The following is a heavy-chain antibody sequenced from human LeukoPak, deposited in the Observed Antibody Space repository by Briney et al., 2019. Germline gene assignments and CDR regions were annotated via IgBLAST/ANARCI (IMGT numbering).Heavy chain of an antibody. V-gene: IGHV3-21*01. CDR1: GFTFSNYS. CDR2: INAENYI. J-gene: IGHJ4*02. D-gene: IGHD3-16*02. Sequence: GGSLRLSCAASGFTFSNYSMNWVRQAPGKGLEWVSSINAENYIDYSDSMKGRFTMSRDNAKNSLYLQLNSLRAEDTAVYYCAREGRYCYGRSCRYCDSWGQGTLVTVSS. CDR3: AREGRYCYGRSCRYCDS.